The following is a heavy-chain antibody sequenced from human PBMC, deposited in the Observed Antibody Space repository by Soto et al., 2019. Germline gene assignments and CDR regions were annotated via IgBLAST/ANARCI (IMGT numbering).Heavy chain of an antibody. D-gene: IGHD4-4*01. Sequence: GGSLRLSCTASGFPFSTYPMNWVRQAPGKGLEWVSGISGSGISTFYAESVKGRFTISRDNSENTMYLEMNRLRVEDTAIYYCXKLPVTTASYYYYGMDVWGQGTTVTVSS. V-gene: IGHV3-23*01. J-gene: IGHJ6*02. CDR1: GFPFSTYP. CDR3: XKLPVTTASYYYYGMDV. CDR2: ISGSGIST.